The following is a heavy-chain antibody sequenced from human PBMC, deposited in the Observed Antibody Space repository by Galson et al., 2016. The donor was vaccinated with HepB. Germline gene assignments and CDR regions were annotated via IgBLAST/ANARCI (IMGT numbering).Heavy chain of an antibody. CDR2: IKKDGSEK. D-gene: IGHD2-8*02. Sequence: SLRLSCAASGFTFSRVWMSWVRQAPGKGLEWVANIKKDGSEKYYVGSVKGRFTISRDNAQNSLYPKMNSLRAEDTAIYYCATWWQTPTSYFGYWGQGTLVTVPS. CDR1: GFTFSRVW. CDR3: ATWWQTPTSYFGY. J-gene: IGHJ4*02. V-gene: IGHV3-7*01.